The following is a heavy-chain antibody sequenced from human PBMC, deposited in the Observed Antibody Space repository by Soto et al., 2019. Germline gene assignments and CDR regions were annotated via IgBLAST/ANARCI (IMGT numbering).Heavy chain of an antibody. J-gene: IGHJ3*02. V-gene: IGHV3-53*01. CDR2: VYDLDGT. CDR1: RLTVRGKKY. Sequence: GGSLRLSCVASRLTVRGKKYMAWVLQAPGKGPECVSCVYDLDGTYYAGSVRGRFTTSIDSPSTNVYLQLRDLRPEATALYFCGTSHLREHAYDIWGQRTMVTVPS. D-gene: IGHD5-12*01. CDR3: GTSHLREHAYDI.